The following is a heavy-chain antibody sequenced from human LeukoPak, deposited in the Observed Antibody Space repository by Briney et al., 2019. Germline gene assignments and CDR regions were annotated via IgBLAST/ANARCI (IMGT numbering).Heavy chain of an antibody. V-gene: IGHV3-23*01. D-gene: IGHD1-26*01. Sequence: PGGSLGLSCAASGFTFSSYAMSWVRQAPGKGLEWVSAISGSGGSTYYADSVKGRFTISRDNSKNTLYLQMNSLRAEDTAVYYCAKDRYSGSYLYYFDYWGQGALVTVSS. CDR1: GFTFSSYA. J-gene: IGHJ4*02. CDR3: AKDRYSGSYLYYFDY. CDR2: ISGSGGST.